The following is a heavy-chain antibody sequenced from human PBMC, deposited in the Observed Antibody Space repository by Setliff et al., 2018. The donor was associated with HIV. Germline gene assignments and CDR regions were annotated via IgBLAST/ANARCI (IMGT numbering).Heavy chain of an antibody. V-gene: IGHV1-46*01. J-gene: IGHJ5*02. CDR2: ITPSGGTT. D-gene: IGHD7-27*01. CDR3: AREKTGLSNWFDP. CDR1: GYTFTSYD. Sequence: ASVKVSCKTSGYTFTSYDLHWVRQAPGQGPEWMGTITPSGGTTGYAQKFRGRLILTRDTSTSTVYMELGSLRSEDTAVYYCAREKTGLSNWFDPWGQGTVVTVSS.